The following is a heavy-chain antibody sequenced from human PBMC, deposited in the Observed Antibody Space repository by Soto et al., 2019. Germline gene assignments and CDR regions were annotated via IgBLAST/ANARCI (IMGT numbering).Heavy chain of an antibody. CDR3: ARDSQYYYDSSSPDLADY. V-gene: IGHV3-30-3*01. D-gene: IGHD3-22*01. J-gene: IGHJ4*02. Sequence: QVQLVESGGGVVQPGRSLRLSCAASGFTFSSYAMHWVRQAPGKGLEWVAVISYDGSNKYYADSVKGRFTISRDNSKNPLYLQMNSLRAEDTAVYYCARDSQYYYDSSSPDLADYWGQGTLVTVSS. CDR2: ISYDGSNK. CDR1: GFTFSSYA.